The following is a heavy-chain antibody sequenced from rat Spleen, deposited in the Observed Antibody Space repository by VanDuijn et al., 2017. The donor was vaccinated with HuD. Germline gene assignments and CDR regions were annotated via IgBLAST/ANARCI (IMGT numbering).Heavy chain of an antibody. J-gene: IGHJ2*01. Sequence: EVQLVESGGGLVRPGRSLKLSCAASGFTFSNYYMAWVRQAPTKGLEWVAYISTGGGNTYYRDSVKGRFTVSRDNAKSTLYLQMDSLRSEDTATYYCSTAGSFTDYYFAGGFDYWGQGVMVTVSS. D-gene: IGHD1-6*01. V-gene: IGHV5-27*01. CDR1: GFTFSNYY. CDR2: ISTGGGNT. CDR3: STAGSFTDYYFAGGFDY.